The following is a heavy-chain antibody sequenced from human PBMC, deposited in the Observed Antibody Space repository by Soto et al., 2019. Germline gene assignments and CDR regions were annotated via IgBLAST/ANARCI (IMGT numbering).Heavy chain of an antibody. CDR2: ISSSSSYI. V-gene: IGHV3-21*01. CDR1: GFTFSSYS. CDR3: ARDVEQWLVQVEDYYYYGMDV. J-gene: IGHJ6*02. D-gene: IGHD6-19*01. Sequence: PGGSLRLSCAASGFTFSSYSMNWVRQAPGKGLEWVSSISSSSSYIYYADSVKGRFTISRDNAKNSLYLQMNSLRAEDTAVYYCARDVEQWLVQVEDYYYYGMDVWGQGTTVTVSS.